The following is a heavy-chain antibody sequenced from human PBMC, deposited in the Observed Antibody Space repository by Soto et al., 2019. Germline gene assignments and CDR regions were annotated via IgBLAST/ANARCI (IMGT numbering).Heavy chain of an antibody. Sequence: ASVKVSCKASGYTFTSYGISWVRQAPGQGLEWMGWISAYNGNTNYAQKLQGRVTMTTDTSTSTAYMELRSLRSDDTAMYYCARDTELELRGYYGMDVWGQGTTVTVSS. V-gene: IGHV1-18*04. D-gene: IGHD1-7*01. CDR3: ARDTELELRGYYGMDV. J-gene: IGHJ6*02. CDR1: GYTFTSYG. CDR2: ISAYNGNT.